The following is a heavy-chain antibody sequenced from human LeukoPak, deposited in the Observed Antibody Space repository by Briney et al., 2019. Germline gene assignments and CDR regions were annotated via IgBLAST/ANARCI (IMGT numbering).Heavy chain of an antibody. J-gene: IGHJ4*02. CDR1: GGSISSGGYY. CDR3: ARGRYDILTGYSPIFDY. D-gene: IGHD3-9*01. CDR2: IYYSGST. Sequence: PSETLSLTCTVSGGSISSGGYYWSWIRQHPGKGLEWIGYIYYSGSTYYNPSLKSQVTISVDTSKNQFSLKLSSVTAADTAVYYCARGRYDILTGYSPIFDYWGQGTLVTVSS. V-gene: IGHV4-31*01.